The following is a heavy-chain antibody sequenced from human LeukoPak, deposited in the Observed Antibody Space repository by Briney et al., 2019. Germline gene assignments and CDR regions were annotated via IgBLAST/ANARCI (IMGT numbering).Heavy chain of an antibody. Sequence: SETLSLTCTVSGGSIGSYYWSWIRQPPGKGLEWIGYIYYSGSTNYNPSLKSRVTISVDTSKNQFSLKLSSVTAADTAVYYCARDSSSDDYYYYYGMDVWGQGTTVTVSS. D-gene: IGHD6-6*01. CDR3: ARDSSSDDYYYYYGMDV. J-gene: IGHJ6*02. CDR1: GGSIGSYY. CDR2: IYYSGST. V-gene: IGHV4-59*12.